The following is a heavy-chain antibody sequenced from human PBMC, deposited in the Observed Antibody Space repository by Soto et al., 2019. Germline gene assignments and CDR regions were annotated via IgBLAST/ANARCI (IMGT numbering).Heavy chain of an antibody. Sequence: PGGSLRLSCAASGFTISSYGMHWVRQAPGKGLEWVAVISYDGSNKYYADSVKGRFTISRDNSKNTLYLQMNSLRAEDTAVYYCARSAVADYYYYGMDVWGQGTTVTVSS. CDR2: ISYDGSNK. V-gene: IGHV3-30*03. CDR3: ARSAVADYYYYGMDV. D-gene: IGHD6-19*01. J-gene: IGHJ6*02. CDR1: GFTISSYG.